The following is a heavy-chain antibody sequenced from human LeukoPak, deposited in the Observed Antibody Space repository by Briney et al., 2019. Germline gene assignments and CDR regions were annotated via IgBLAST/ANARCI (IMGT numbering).Heavy chain of an antibody. CDR2: VNSDGSST. V-gene: IGHV3-74*03. CDR3: ARNYDNDP. CDR1: GFTFSTYW. Sequence: GGSLRLSCAASGFTFSTYWMHWVRQAPGKGLLWVSRVNSDGSSTMYADSVKGRFTISRDNAKNSLYLQMNSLRAEDTAVYYCARNYDNDPRGQGTLVTVSS. J-gene: IGHJ5*02. D-gene: IGHD3-9*01.